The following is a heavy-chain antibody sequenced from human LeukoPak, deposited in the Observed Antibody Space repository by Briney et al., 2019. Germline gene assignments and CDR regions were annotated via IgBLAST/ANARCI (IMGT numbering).Heavy chain of an antibody. CDR2: INHSGST. J-gene: IGHJ4*02. Sequence: PSETLSLTCAVYGGSFSGYYWSWIRQPPGKGLEWIGEINHSGSTNYNPSLKSRVTISVDTSKNQFSLKLSSVTAADTAVYYCAIHSTGTTKRFRPEKSKVVSQWGQGTLVTVSS. CDR3: AIHSTGTTKRFRPEKSKVVSQ. D-gene: IGHD1-1*01. CDR1: GGSFSGYY. V-gene: IGHV4-34*01.